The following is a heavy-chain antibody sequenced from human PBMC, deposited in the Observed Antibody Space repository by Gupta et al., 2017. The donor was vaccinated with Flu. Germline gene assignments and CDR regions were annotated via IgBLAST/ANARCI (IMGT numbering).Heavy chain of an antibody. J-gene: IGHJ4*02. Sequence: EVQLLESGGGLAQPGGSLRLSCVASGFTFSTYGMNWVRQAPGKGLEWVSDISGSGGTTYYADSVKGRFTISRDNSKNTLYLQMNSLRAEDTAVYYCAKNFGQFALSAFDYWGLGALVTVS. D-gene: IGHD3-16*01. CDR1: GFTFSTYG. CDR2: ISGSGGTT. V-gene: IGHV3-23*01. CDR3: AKNFGQFALSAFDY.